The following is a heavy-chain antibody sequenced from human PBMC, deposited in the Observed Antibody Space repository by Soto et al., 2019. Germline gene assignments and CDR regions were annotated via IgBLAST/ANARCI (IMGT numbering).Heavy chain of an antibody. CDR1: GGSISSGRFY. V-gene: IGHV4-31*03. J-gene: IGHJ4*02. CDR2: ISDSGSS. CDR3: ARTTFYDVFTAYYSLFDY. Sequence: QVQLQESGPGLVKPSQTLTLTCTVSGGSISSGRFYWSWIRQHPGKGLEWIGHISDSGSSYYNPSLESSVTISVDTSKNQFSLKLSAVTAADTAVYFCARTTFYDVFTAYYSLFDYWGQGTMVTVSS. D-gene: IGHD3-9*01.